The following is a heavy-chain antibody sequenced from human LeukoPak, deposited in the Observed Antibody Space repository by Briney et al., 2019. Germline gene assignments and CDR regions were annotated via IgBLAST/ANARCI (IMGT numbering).Heavy chain of an antibody. CDR2: ISWNSGSI. J-gene: IGHJ4*02. V-gene: IGHV3-9*01. D-gene: IGHD6-19*01. CDR3: AKDTEIAVAGTVDY. Sequence: GGSLRLSCAASGFTFDDYAMLWVRQAPGKGLEWVSGISWNSGSIGYADSVKGRFTISRDNAKNSLYLQMNSLRAEDTALYYCAKDTEIAVAGTVDYWGQGTLVTVSS. CDR1: GFTFDDYA.